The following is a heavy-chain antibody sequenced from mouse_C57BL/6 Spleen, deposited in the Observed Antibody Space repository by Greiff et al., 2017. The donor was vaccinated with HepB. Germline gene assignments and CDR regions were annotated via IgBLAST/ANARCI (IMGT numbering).Heavy chain of an antibody. J-gene: IGHJ4*01. CDR3: ARVTGTYYYAMDY. Sequence: QVQLKQSGPELVKPGASVKISCKASGYAFSSSWMNWVKQRPGKGLEWIGRIYPGDGDTNYNGKFKGKATLTADKSSSTAYMQLSSLTSEDSAVYFCARVTGTYYYAMDYWGQGTSVTVSS. V-gene: IGHV1-82*01. CDR1: GYAFSSSW. D-gene: IGHD4-1*01. CDR2: IYPGDGDT.